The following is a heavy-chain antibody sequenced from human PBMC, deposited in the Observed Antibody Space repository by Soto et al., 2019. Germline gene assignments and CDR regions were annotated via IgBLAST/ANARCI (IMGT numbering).Heavy chain of an antibody. CDR3: AKDSNKYSSSLRGRYFDY. Sequence: EVQLLESGGDLVQPGGSLRLSCAASGLRLTNFVMNWVRQAPGKGLEWVSGISGTGVATYYADSVKGRFTISRDNSKNTLLLQMNSLGAEDTAVYYCAKDSNKYSSSLRGRYFDYWGQGIGVTVSS. CDR1: GLRLTNFV. CDR2: ISGTGVAT. J-gene: IGHJ4*02. D-gene: IGHD4-4*01. V-gene: IGHV3-23*01.